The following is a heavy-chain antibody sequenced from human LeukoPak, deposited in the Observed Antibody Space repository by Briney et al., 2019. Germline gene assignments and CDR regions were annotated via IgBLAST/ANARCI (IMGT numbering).Heavy chain of an antibody. Sequence: GGSLRLSCGASGFIFSHYGMHWVRQAPGKGLEWVAFIRYDGSRQHYADSVKGRFTISRDNSKNTLYMEMSSLRAEDTAVYYCVKGYDYYLEFWGEGTKVTLSS. V-gene: IGHV3-30*02. J-gene: IGHJ6*03. D-gene: IGHD1-14*01. CDR3: VKGYDYYLEF. CDR1: GFIFSHYG. CDR2: IRYDGSRQ.